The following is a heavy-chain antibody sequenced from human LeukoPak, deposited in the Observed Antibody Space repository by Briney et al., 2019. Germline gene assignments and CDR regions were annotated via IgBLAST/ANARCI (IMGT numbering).Heavy chain of an antibody. D-gene: IGHD6-19*01. CDR1: GFTFSGYA. J-gene: IGHJ4*02. CDR3: AKDGGSGPLPHIHY. V-gene: IGHV3-23*01. Sequence: PGGSLRLSCVASGFTFSGYAMSWVGQAPGKGLEWVSAISGSGGSTYYADSVKGRFTISIDNSKNTLYLQMNSLRAEDTAVYYCAKDGGSGPLPHIHYWGQGTLATVSS. CDR2: ISGSGGST.